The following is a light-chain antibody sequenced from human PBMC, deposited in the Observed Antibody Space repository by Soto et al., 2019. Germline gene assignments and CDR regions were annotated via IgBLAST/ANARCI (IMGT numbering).Light chain of an antibody. CDR2: EVT. CDR3: SSYAGSNTDVV. Sequence: QSALTQPPSASGSPGQSVTMSCTGTRSDDGGYGYVSWYQQHPGKAPKLVIYEVTKRASGVPERFSGSKSGNTASLTVSGLQAEDEAEYYCSSYAGSNTDVVFGGGTKLTVL. V-gene: IGLV2-8*01. J-gene: IGLJ2*01. CDR1: RSDDGGYGY.